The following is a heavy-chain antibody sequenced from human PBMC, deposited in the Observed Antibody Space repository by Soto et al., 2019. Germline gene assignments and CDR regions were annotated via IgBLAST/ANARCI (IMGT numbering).Heavy chain of an antibody. CDR2: ISGSGGST. CDR3: AKIPPGYSYGYFYFDY. J-gene: IGHJ4*02. D-gene: IGHD5-18*01. V-gene: IGHV3-23*01. Sequence: EVQLLESGGGLVQPGGSLRLSCAASGFTFSSYAMSWVRQAPGKGLEWVSAISGSGGSTYYADSVKGRFTISRDNSKNTLYLQMNSLRAADTAVYYCAKIPPGYSYGYFYFDYWGQGTLVTVSS. CDR1: GFTFSSYA.